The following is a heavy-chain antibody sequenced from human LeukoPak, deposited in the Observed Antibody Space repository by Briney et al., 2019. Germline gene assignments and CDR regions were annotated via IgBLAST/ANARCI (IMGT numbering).Heavy chain of an antibody. CDR1: GFTFSSYA. CDR2: ISGSGAST. CDR3: ARGPHVLRFFRQGAFDY. J-gene: IGHJ4*02. D-gene: IGHD3-3*01. Sequence: GGSLRLSCAASGFTFSSYAMSWVRQAPGKGLEWVSAISGSGASTFYADSVKGRFTISRDNSKNTLYLQMNSLRAEDTAVYYCARGPHVLRFFRQGAFDYWGQGTLVTVSS. V-gene: IGHV3-23*01.